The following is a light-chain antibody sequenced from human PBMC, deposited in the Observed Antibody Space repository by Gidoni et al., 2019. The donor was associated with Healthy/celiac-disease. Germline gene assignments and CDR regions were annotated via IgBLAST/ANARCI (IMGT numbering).Light chain of an antibody. J-gene: IGKJ3*01. CDR3: QQRSNWPRVT. V-gene: IGKV3-11*01. CDR1: QSVSSY. Sequence: EIVLTQSPATLSLSPGERATLYCRASQSVSSYLAWYQQTPGQAPRLLIYEASNRATGIPARFSCSGSGTDFTLTISSLEPDDVAVYYCQQRSNWPRVTFGPGTKVDIK. CDR2: EAS.